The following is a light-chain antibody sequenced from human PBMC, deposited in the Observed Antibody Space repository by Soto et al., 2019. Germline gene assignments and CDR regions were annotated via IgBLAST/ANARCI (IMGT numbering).Light chain of an antibody. CDR1: QSVNNN. CDR2: GAS. J-gene: IGKJ2*01. CDR3: QQYNNLPPDT. V-gene: IGKV3-15*01. Sequence: EILLTQSPASLSVSPGERATLSCRASQSVNNNLAWYQQKPGQAPRLLIYGASTRATGIPGRFRGSGSGTEFTRTITSLQSEDFAVYFCQQYNNLPPDTFGQGNKLEIK.